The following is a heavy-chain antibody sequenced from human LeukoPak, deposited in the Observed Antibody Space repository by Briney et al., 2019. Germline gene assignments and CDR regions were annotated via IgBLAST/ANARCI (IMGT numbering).Heavy chain of an antibody. CDR3: ARAQGVAAAGSYYYYGMDV. D-gene: IGHD6-13*01. Sequence: SVKVSCKASGGTFSSYAISWVRQAPGQGLEWMGGIIPIFGTANYAQKFQGRVTITADESTSTAYMELSSLRSEDTAVYYCARAQGVAAAGSYYYYGMDVWGQGTTVTVSS. V-gene: IGHV1-69*13. CDR2: IIPIFGTA. CDR1: GGTFSSYA. J-gene: IGHJ6*02.